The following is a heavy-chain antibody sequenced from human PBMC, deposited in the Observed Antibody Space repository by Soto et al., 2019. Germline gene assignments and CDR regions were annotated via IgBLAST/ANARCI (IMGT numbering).Heavy chain of an antibody. Sequence: QVQLQQWGAGLLKPSETMSLTCAVYGGSFSGYYWSWIRQPPGKGLEWIGEINHSGSTNYNPSLKSRVTISVDTSKNQVSLTLSSVTAADTAVYYCARTYSTTDYWGQGTLVTVSS. D-gene: IGHD4-4*01. J-gene: IGHJ4*02. CDR3: ARTYSTTDY. CDR1: GGSFSGYY. CDR2: INHSGST. V-gene: IGHV4-34*01.